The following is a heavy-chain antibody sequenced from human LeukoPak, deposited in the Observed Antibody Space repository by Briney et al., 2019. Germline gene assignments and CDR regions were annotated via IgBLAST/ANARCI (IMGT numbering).Heavy chain of an antibody. CDR2: ISYDGSNK. Sequence: GGSLKLSCAASGFTFSSYAMHWVRQAPGKGLEWVAVISYDGSNKYYADSVKGRFTISRDNSKNTLYLQMNSLRAEDTAVYYCARGGSYYDSSGYYFDYWGQGTLVTVSS. D-gene: IGHD3-22*01. CDR1: GFTFSSYA. CDR3: ARGGSYYDSSGYYFDY. V-gene: IGHV3-30-3*01. J-gene: IGHJ4*02.